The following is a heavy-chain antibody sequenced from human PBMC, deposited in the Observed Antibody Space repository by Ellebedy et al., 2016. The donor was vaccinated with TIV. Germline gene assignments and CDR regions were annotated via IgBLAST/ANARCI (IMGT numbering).Heavy chain of an antibody. CDR2: INHSGST. D-gene: IGHD6-19*01. V-gene: IGHV4-34*01. CDR3: ARSSGWDRFDY. CDR1: GGSFSGYS. J-gene: IGHJ4*02. Sequence: MPGGSLRLSCAVYGGSFSGYSWSWIRQSPGKGLEWIGEINHSGSTNYNPSLKSRVTISVDTSKNQFSLKLSSVTAADTAVYYCARSSGWDRFDYWGQGTLVTVSS.